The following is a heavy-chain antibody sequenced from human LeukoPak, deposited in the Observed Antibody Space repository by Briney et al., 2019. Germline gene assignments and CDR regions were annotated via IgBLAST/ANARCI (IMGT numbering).Heavy chain of an antibody. CDR1: GYTLTELS. J-gene: IGHJ6*02. CDR2: FDPEDGET. D-gene: IGHD1-26*01. CDR3: ATDRGSYGNYYYYYGMDV. Sequence: GASVKVSCKVSGYTLTELSMHWVRQAPGKGLEWMGGFDPEDGETIYAQKFQGRVTMTEDTSTDTAYMELSSLRSEDTAVYYCATDRGSYGNYYYYYGMDVWGQGTTVTVSS. V-gene: IGHV1-24*01.